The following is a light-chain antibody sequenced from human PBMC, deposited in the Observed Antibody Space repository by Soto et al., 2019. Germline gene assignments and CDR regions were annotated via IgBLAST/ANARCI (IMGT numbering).Light chain of an antibody. V-gene: IGKV1-5*03. CDR2: KAS. CDR1: QSISSW. CDR3: QQYNSYPIT. J-gene: IGKJ5*01. Sequence: DVQKTKYPSTLSATVGDRVTITCRASQSISSWLAWYQQKPGKAPKLLIYKASSLESGVPSRFSGSGSGTEFTLTISSLQPDDFATYYCQQYNSYPITFGQGTRLEIK.